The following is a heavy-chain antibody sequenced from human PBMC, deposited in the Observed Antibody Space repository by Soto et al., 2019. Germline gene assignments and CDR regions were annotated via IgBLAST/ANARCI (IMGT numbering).Heavy chain of an antibody. CDR2: VSANNGHT. Sequence: ASVKVSCKASGFTFRNYGLNWVRQAPGQGLEWMGWVSANNGHTNYAQNLQGRVSMTTDTSTSTAYMELRGLRFDDTAVYYCARDIESVTAKHFFYYYAMDVWGQGTTVTVSS. CDR1: GFTFRNYG. CDR3: ARDIESVTAKHFFYYYAMDV. V-gene: IGHV1-18*01. D-gene: IGHD2-8*01. J-gene: IGHJ6*02.